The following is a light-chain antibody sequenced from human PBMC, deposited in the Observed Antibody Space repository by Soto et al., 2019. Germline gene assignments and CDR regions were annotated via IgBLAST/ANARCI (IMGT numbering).Light chain of an antibody. V-gene: IGKV1-5*01. CDR2: DVS. J-gene: IGKJ2*01. Sequence: DLQMTQSPSTPSASVGDRVNLTCRASQSIDRWLAWYRQKPGKAPRLLIFDVSSLESGVPSRFSGSGSGTEFTLTISSLQPDDFATYYCLQYDSRYTFGQGTKVDI. CDR1: QSIDRW. CDR3: LQYDSRYT.